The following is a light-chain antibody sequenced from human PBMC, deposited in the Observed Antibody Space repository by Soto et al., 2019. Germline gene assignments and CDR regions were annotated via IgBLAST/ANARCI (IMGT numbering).Light chain of an antibody. V-gene: IGKV1-27*01. CDR1: QGISNY. CDR2: AAF. CDR3: QKYNSAPWT. J-gene: IGKJ1*01. Sequence: DIQMTQSPSSLSTSVGDRATITCRASQGISNYLAWYQQKPGQVPKLLIYAAFTRQSGLPSRFSGSGSGTDFTLTISSLQSEDFATYYCQKYNSAPWTFGQGTKVEIK.